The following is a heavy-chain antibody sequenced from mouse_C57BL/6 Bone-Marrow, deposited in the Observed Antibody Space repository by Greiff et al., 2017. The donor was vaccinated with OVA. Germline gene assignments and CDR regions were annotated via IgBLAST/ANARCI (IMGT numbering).Heavy chain of an antibody. J-gene: IGHJ2*01. CDR1: GFTFSSYG. D-gene: IGHD1-1*01. V-gene: IGHV5-6*02. CDR2: ISSGGSYT. CDR3: ARSYYGSSLDY. Sequence: EVKVEESGGDLVKPGGSLKLSCAASGFTFSSYGMSWVRQTPDKRLEWVATISSGGSYTYYPDSVKGRFTLSRDNAKNTLYLHMSSLKSEDTAMDNCARSYYGSSLDYWGQGTTLTVSS.